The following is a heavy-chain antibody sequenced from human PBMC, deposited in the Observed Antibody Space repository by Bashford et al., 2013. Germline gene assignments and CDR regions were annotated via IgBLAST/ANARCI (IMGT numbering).Heavy chain of an antibody. J-gene: IGHJ3*02. D-gene: IGHD1-26*01. CDR3: ARDPLGGRSSAFDI. V-gene: IGHV3-53*01. Sequence: GRFTISRDNSKNTLYLQMNSLRAEDTAVYYCARDPLGGRSSAFDIWGQGTMVTVSS.